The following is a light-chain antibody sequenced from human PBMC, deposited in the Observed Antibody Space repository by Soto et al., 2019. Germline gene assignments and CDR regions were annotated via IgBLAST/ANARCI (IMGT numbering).Light chain of an antibody. CDR1: QGISNNY. CDR3: QKYNIAPQWT. J-gene: IGKJ1*01. CDR2: AAS. Sequence: DIQMTQSPSSLSASVGDRVTITCRASQGISNNYLAWYQQKPGKVPKLLIYAASTLQSGVPSRFSGSGSGTDFTLTISSLQPEDVATYYCQKYNIAPQWTFGQGTKVDIK. V-gene: IGKV1-27*01.